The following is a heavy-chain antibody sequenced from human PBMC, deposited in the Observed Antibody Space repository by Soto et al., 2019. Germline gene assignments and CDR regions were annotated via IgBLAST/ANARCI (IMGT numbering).Heavy chain of an antibody. V-gene: IGHV3-66*01. J-gene: IGHJ4*02. Sequence: GGSLRLSCAASGLTVSSNYMSWVRQAPGKGLEWVSIIYGGGITYYAGSVKGRFTISRDNSKNTLYLQMNSLRAEDTAAYYCGRSTDYSSYFFDYWGQGTLVTVSS. CDR1: GLTVSSNY. CDR2: IYGGGIT. D-gene: IGHD4-4*01. CDR3: GRSTDYSSYFFDY.